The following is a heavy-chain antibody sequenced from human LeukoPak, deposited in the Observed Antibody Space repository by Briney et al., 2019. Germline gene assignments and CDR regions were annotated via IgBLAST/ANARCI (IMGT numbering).Heavy chain of an antibody. CDR1: GFTFSSNY. CDR2: IFSGRST. Sequence: GXXRLSCAASGFTFSSNYMSWVRQAPGNGLQWVSVIFSGRSTYYADSVKGRFTISRDNSKNTLYLQLNSLRAEDTAVYYCARAESPWGQGTLVTVSS. CDR3: ARAESP. V-gene: IGHV3-66*02. J-gene: IGHJ5*02.